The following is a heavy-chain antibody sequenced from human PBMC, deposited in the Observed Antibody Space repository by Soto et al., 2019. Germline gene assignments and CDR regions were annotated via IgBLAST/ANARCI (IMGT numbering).Heavy chain of an antibody. CDR1: GGTFSSYA. D-gene: IGHD2-2*01. CDR3: ARDDIVVVPAAPTYYYYGMDV. J-gene: IGHJ6*02. Sequence: SVKLSSKAPGGTFSSYALSWVRQAPGQGLEWMGGIIPIFGTANYAQKFQGRVTITADESTSTAYMELSSLRSEDTAVYYCARDDIVVVPAAPTYYYYGMDVWGQGTTVTVSS. V-gene: IGHV1-69*13. CDR2: IIPIFGTA.